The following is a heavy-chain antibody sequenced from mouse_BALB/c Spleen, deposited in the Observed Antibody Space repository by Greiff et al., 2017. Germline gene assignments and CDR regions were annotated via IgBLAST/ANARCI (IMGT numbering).Heavy chain of an antibody. J-gene: IGHJ2*01. V-gene: IGHV1-87*01. CDR2: IYPGDGDT. CDR1: GYTFTSYW. D-gene: IGHD1-2*01. CDR3: ARDYGPYYFDC. Sequence: VQLQQSGAELARPGASVKLSCKASGYTFTSYWMQWVKQRPGQGLEWIGAIYPGDGDTRYTQKFKGKATLTADKSSSTAYMQLSSLASEDSAVYYCARDYGPYYFDCWGEGTTLTVSS.